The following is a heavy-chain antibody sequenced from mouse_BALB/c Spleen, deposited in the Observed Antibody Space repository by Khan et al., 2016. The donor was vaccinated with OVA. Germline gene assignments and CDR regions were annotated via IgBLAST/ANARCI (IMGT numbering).Heavy chain of an antibody. Sequence: QVQLKQSGAELVRPGASVKLSCKTSGYIFTSYWIHWVKQTSGQSLEWIARIYPGTDNTYFNEKLKDKATLTADKSSSTAYMHLSSLKSEDAADYAWARDEALYYVDYWGQGTTLTVSS. CDR2: IYPGTDNT. D-gene: IGHD1-2*01. V-gene: IGHV1-76*01. CDR3: ARDEALYYVDY. CDR1: GYIFTSYW. J-gene: IGHJ2*01.